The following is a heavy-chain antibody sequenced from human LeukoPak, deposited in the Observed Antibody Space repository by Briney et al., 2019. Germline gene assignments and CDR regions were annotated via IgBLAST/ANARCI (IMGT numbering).Heavy chain of an antibody. CDR1: GFTFRTSA. D-gene: IGHD3-9*01. CDR2: ISGSGDST. J-gene: IGHJ4*02. V-gene: IGHV3-23*01. Sequence: GGSLRLSCAASGFTFRTSAMSWVRQAPGKGLQWVSDISGSGDSTSNADSVKGRFSISRDNSKNTLYLQMNSLRAEDTAVYYCAKDLVLRYFDWLLLFDYWGQGTLVTVSS. CDR3: AKDLVLRYFDWLLLFDY.